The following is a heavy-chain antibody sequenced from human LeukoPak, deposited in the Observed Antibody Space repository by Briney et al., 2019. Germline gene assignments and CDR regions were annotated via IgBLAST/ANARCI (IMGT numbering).Heavy chain of an antibody. CDR1: GGTFSSYA. CDR3: ATRPSPGGWTERSSRGYYYGMDV. J-gene: IGHJ6*02. D-gene: IGHD6-13*01. CDR2: IIPIFGTA. Sequence: SVKVSCKASGGTFSSYAISWVRQAPGQGLEWMGGIIPIFGTANYAQNFQGRVTITADESTSTAYMELSSLRSEDTAVYYCATRPSPGGWTERSSRGYYYGMDVWGQGTTVTASS. V-gene: IGHV1-69*01.